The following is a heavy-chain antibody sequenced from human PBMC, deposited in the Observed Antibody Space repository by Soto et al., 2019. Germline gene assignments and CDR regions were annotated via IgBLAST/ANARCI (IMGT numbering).Heavy chain of an antibody. D-gene: IGHD3-10*01. J-gene: IGHJ5*02. Sequence: SETLSLTCTVSGGSISSSSYYWGWLRQPPGKGLEWIGSINHSGSTNYNPSLKSRVTISVDTSKNQFSLKLSSVTAADTAVYYCARGWRQLFRFGELLSNNWFDPWGQGTLVTVSS. CDR3: ARGWRQLFRFGELLSNNWFDP. CDR1: GGSISSSSYY. CDR2: INHSGST. V-gene: IGHV4-39*01.